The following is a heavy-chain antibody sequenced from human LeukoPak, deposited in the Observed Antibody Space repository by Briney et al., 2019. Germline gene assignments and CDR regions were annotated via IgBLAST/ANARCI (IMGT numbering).Heavy chain of an antibody. Sequence: GRSLRPSCAASGFTFSSYAMSSVRQPPGKWLELVSAIIGSGGSTYYADSVKGRFTISRANSKNTLYLQMNSLRAEDTAVYYCAKTYYYDSSGYYLITPSFDYWGQGTLVTVSS. V-gene: IGHV3-23*01. D-gene: IGHD3-22*01. CDR1: GFTFSSYA. CDR3: AKTYYYDSSGYYLITPSFDY. CDR2: IIGSGGST. J-gene: IGHJ4*02.